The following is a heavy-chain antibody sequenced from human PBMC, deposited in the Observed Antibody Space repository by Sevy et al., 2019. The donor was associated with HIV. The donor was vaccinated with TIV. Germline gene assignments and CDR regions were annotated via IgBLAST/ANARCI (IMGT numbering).Heavy chain of an antibody. CDR3: ARGAAAGTFDY. J-gene: IGHJ4*02. D-gene: IGHD6-13*01. CDR2: VNSDGSST. Sequence: GGSLRLSCAASGFTFSSYWMHWVRQAPGKGLGWVSRVNSDGSSTSYADSVKGRFTISRDNAKNTVYLQMNSLRAEDTAVYYCARGAAAGTFDYWGQGTLVTVSS. CDR1: GFTFSSYW. V-gene: IGHV3-74*01.